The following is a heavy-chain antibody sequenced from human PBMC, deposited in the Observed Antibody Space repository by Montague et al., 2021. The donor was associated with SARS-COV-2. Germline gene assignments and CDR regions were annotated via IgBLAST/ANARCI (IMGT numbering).Heavy chain of an antibody. Sequence: SETLSLTCSVSGDPISGFFWNWIRQPAGKGLEWIGRIYASGGTDYNPSLESRVTMSVDTSKNQFSLKVNSVTAADTAMYYCARGVVAALPLLDYWGRGTLVTVSS. V-gene: IGHV4-4*07. J-gene: IGHJ4*02. D-gene: IGHD2-15*01. CDR2: IYASGGT. CDR1: GDPISGFF. CDR3: ARGVVAALPLLDY.